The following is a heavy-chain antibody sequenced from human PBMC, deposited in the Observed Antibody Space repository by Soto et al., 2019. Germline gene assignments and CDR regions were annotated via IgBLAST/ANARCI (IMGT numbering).Heavy chain of an antibody. CDR1: GASISVFY. Sequence: ETLSLTCTVSGASISVFYWSWIRKSAGKGLEWIGRIYATGTTDYNPSLKSRVMMSVDTSKKQFSLKLRSVTAADTAVYYCVRDGTKTLRDWFDPWGQGISVTASS. CDR3: VRDGTKTLRDWFDP. CDR2: IYATGTT. J-gene: IGHJ5*02. V-gene: IGHV4-4*07. D-gene: IGHD1-1*01.